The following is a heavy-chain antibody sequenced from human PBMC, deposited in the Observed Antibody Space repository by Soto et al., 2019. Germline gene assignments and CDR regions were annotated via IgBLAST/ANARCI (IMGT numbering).Heavy chain of an antibody. CDR2: ISGSGGST. J-gene: IGHJ3*02. CDR3: AKCPVVVTPDAFDI. V-gene: IGHV3-23*01. Sequence: EVQLLECGGGLTQPGGSLRLSCAASGFTFSINAMSWVRQAPGKGLEWVSAISGSGGSTYYADSVKGRFTISRDNSKNTLYLQMDSLRAEDTAVYYCAKCPVVVTPDAFDIWGQGTMVTVSS. D-gene: IGHD3-22*01. CDR1: GFTFSINA.